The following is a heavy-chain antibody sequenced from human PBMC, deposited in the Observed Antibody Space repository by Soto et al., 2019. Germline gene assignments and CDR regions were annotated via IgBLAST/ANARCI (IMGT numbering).Heavy chain of an antibody. CDR3: AVGGSNYDFWRGYFNY. CDR2: INAGNGFS. D-gene: IGHD3-3*01. CDR1: GYTFTNSA. J-gene: IGHJ4*02. Sequence: QVQLVQSGAEVKMPGASVKVSCKASGYTFTNSALHWVRQAPGQRLEWMGWINAGNGFSKYSQKFQGRVTITTDASASTAYMELSSLRSEDTAVYYCAVGGSNYDFWRGYFNYWGQGTLVTVSS. V-gene: IGHV1-3*01.